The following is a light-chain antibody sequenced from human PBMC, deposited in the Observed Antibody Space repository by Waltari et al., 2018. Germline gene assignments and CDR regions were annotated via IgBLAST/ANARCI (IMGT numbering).Light chain of an antibody. CDR2: DAC. CDR1: QDIRNY. Sequence: DIQMTQSPSSLSASVGDRVTITCQASQDIRNYLNWYQQKPGKAPKLLTYDACNLETGVPSRFSGSGSGTDFTFTISSLQPEDIATYYCQQYDNLPLTFGGGTKVEIK. J-gene: IGKJ4*01. CDR3: QQYDNLPLT. V-gene: IGKV1-33*01.